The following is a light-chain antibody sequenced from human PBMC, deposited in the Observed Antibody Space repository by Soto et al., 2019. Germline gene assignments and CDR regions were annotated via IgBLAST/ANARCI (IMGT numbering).Light chain of an antibody. CDR2: DAT. V-gene: IGKV3-11*01. CDR3: QQYNHWPPIA. Sequence: EIVLTQSPATLSLSPGERATLSCRASQSVYSYLAWYQQKPGQAPRLLIHDATNRATGIPARFSGSGSGTDFTLTIGSLEPEDFAVYFCQQYNHWPPIAFGPGTRLEIK. CDR1: QSVYSY. J-gene: IGKJ5*01.